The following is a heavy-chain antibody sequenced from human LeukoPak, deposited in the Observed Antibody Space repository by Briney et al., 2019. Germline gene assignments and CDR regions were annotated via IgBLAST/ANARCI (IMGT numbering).Heavy chain of an antibody. Sequence: SETLSLTCTVSGGSISSYYWSWIRQPPGKGLEWIGYIYYSGSTNYNPSLKSRVTISVDTSKNQFSLKLSSVTAADTAVYYCARGGDLLWLGELLTRGHWFDPWGQGTLVTVSS. D-gene: IGHD3-10*01. J-gene: IGHJ5*02. CDR2: IYYSGST. V-gene: IGHV4-59*01. CDR3: ARGGDLLWLGELLTRGHWFDP. CDR1: GGSISSYY.